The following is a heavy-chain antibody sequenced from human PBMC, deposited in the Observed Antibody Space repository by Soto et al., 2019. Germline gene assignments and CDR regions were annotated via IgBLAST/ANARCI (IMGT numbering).Heavy chain of an antibody. CDR2: IIPIFGTP. Sequence: QVHLVQSGTEVKKPGSSVKVSCEVSGGTFNSYGISWVRQAPGQGLEWMGGIIPIFGTPIYAQKFQGRVTISADKSTSTAYMEVTSLRSEDAAVYFCARDSEMTRIEFGALGVWGQGTKVTVS. D-gene: IGHD3-10*01. J-gene: IGHJ3*01. CDR3: ARDSEMTRIEFGALGV. V-gene: IGHV1-69*06. CDR1: GGTFNSYG.